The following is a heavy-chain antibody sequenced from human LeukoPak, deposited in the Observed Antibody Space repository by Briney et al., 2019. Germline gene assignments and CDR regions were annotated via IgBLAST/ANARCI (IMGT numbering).Heavy chain of an antibody. Sequence: PGGSLRLSCAASGFTFSSYSMNWVRQAPGKGLEWVSGISGSDGSTNYADSVKGRFTISRENSKNTLYLQMNSLRAEDTAVYYCANDSAKKYDDYWGQGTLVTVSS. CDR2: ISGSDGST. V-gene: IGHV3-23*01. CDR1: GFTFSSYS. CDR3: ANDSAKKYDDY. D-gene: IGHD2/OR15-2a*01. J-gene: IGHJ4*02.